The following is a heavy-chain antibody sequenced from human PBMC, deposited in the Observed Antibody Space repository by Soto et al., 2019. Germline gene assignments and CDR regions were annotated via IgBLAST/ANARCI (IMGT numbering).Heavy chain of an antibody. V-gene: IGHV1-8*01. CDR3: ARWDYGDYARFDY. CDR2: MNPNSGNT. Sequence: QVQLVQSGAEVKKSGASVKVSCKASGYTFTSHDINWVRQATGQGLEWMGWMNPNSGNTGYAQKFQGRVTMTRNTPISPADRELSSLRSEDTAVYYCARWDYGDYARFDYGGQGTLVTVSS. D-gene: IGHD4-17*01. J-gene: IGHJ4*02. CDR1: GYTFTSHD.